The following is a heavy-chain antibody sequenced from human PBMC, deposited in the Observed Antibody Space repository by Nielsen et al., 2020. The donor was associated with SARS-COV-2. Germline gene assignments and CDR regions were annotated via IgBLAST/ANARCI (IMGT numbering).Heavy chain of an antibody. CDR3: ARDKFGIYYGMDV. CDR1: GFTFDDYG. D-gene: IGHD3-10*01. V-gene: IGHV3-20*04. CDR2: INWNGGST. Sequence: GESLKISCAASGFTFDDYGMSWVRQAPGKGLEWVSGINWNGGSTGYADSVKGRFTISRDNAKNSLYLQMNSLRAEDTAVYYCARDKFGIYYGMDVWGQGTTVTVSS. J-gene: IGHJ6*02.